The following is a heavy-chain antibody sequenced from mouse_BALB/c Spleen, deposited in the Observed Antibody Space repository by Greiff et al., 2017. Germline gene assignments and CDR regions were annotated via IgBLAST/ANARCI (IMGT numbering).Heavy chain of an antibody. CDR3: ATTMPNYYAMDY. CDR1: GFAFSSYD. J-gene: IGHJ4*01. D-gene: IGHD2-1*01. CDR2: ISSGSSTI. V-gene: IGHV5-12-1*01. Sequence: EVKLMESGGGLVKPGGSLKLSCAASGFAFSSYDMSWVRQTPEKRLEWVAYISSGSSTIYYADTVKGRFTISRDNPKNTLFLQMTSLRSEDTAMYYCATTMPNYYAMDYWGQGTSVTVSS.